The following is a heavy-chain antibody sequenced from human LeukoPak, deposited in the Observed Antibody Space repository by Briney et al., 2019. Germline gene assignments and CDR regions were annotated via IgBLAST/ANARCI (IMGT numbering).Heavy chain of an antibody. V-gene: IGHV1-3*01. CDR3: ARVITMVRGHGMDV. J-gene: IGHJ6*04. CDR1: GYTFTSYA. CDR2: INAGNGNT. Sequence: ASVKVSCKASGYTFTSYAMHWVRQAPGQGLEWMGWINAGNGNTKYSQKFQGRVTITRDTSASTAYMELSSLRSEDTAVYYCARVITMVRGHGMDVWGRGTTGTGSS. D-gene: IGHD3-10*01.